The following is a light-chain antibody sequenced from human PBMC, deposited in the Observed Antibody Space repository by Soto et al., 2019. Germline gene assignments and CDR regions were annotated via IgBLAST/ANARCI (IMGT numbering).Light chain of an antibody. CDR2: DVT. CDR3: CSYTSSSTYV. Sequence: QSALTQPASVSGSPGQSITISCTGTSSDVGAYNYVSWFQQHPGKAPKLMIYDVTNRPSGVSNRFSGSKSGNTASLTISGLQAEVEADYYCCSYTSSSTYVFGTGTKLTVL. CDR1: SSDVGAYNY. J-gene: IGLJ1*01. V-gene: IGLV2-14*01.